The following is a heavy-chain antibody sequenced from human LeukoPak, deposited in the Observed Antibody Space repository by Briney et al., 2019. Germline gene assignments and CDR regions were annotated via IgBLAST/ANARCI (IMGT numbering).Heavy chain of an antibody. D-gene: IGHD1-1*01. CDR2: ISSSSITI. CDR1: GFTFSGYS. V-gene: IGHV3-48*04. CDR3: TGGSYAGAFDI. J-gene: IGHJ3*02. Sequence: PGESLRLSCAASGFTFSGYSMNWVRQAPGKGLEWVSYISSSSITIYYADSVKGRFTVSRDNSKNMLYLQMNSLSPEDTAVYYCTGGSYAGAFDIWGQGTMVTVSS.